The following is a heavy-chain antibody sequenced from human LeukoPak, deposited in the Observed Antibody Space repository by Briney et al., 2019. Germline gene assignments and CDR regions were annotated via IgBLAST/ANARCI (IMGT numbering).Heavy chain of an antibody. D-gene: IGHD2-2*01. CDR2: ISYDGSNK. Sequence: GRSLRLSCAASRFTFSSYAMHWVRQAPGKGLEWVAVISYDGSNKYYADSVKGRFTISRDNSKNTLCLQMNSLRAEDTAVYYCARDSLSKALDIWGQGTMVTVSS. CDR1: RFTFSSYA. J-gene: IGHJ3*02. CDR3: ARDSLSKALDI. V-gene: IGHV3-30-3*01.